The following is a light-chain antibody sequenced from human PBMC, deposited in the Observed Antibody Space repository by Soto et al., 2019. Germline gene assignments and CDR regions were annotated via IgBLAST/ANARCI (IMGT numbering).Light chain of an antibody. CDR3: QHNYSTPPT. Sequence: DIQMTQSPSSLSASVGDRVTLTCRASQTIGTNLNWYQQKPGKAPQVLIYGASTLQSGEPSRFSGSGSGTDFALTISSLQPEDFSTYYCQHNYSTPPTFGQGTRVDIK. CDR1: QTIGTN. CDR2: GAS. J-gene: IGKJ1*01. V-gene: IGKV1-39*01.